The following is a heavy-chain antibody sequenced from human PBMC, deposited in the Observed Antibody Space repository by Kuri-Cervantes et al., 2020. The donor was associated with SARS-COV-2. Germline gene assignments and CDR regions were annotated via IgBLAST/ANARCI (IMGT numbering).Heavy chain of an antibody. V-gene: IGHV2-70*11. CDR2: IDWDDDK. CDR1: GFSLSTSGMC. Sequence: SGPTLVKPTETLTLTCTVSGFSLSTSGMCVSWIRQPPGKALEWLARIDWDDDKYYSTSLKTRLTISKDTSKNQVVLTMTNMDPVDTATYYCARFPAARVSNDYWGQGTLVTVSS. J-gene: IGHJ4*02. D-gene: IGHD6-6*01. CDR3: ARFPAARVSNDY.